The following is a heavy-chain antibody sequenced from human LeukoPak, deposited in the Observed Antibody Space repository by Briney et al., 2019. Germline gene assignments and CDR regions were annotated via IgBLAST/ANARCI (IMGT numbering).Heavy chain of an antibody. CDR1: GFTFSSYA. CDR3: ARGKGEYFDY. J-gene: IGHJ4*02. Sequence: PGRSLRLSCAASGFTFSSYAMHWVRQAPGKGLEWVAIISYDGSNKYYADSVKGRFTISRDNSKNTLYLQMNSLRAEDTAVYYCARGKGEYFDYWGQGTLVTVSS. V-gene: IGHV3-30*04. D-gene: IGHD3-16*01. CDR2: ISYDGSNK.